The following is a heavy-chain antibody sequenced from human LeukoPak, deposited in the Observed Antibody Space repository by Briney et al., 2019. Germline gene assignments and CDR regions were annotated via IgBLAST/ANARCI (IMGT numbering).Heavy chain of an antibody. J-gene: IGHJ5*02. Sequence: PSETLSLTCSVSGGSFTSCTYHWAWIRQPPGKGLEWIGSVYFDGSTHYNPSLQSRVTVSVDTSKNQFSLRLSSVTAADTAHYFCARDHYYDGRGRFDPWGQGTLVTVSS. CDR1: GGSFTSCTYH. CDR3: ARDHYYDGRGRFDP. D-gene: IGHD3-16*01. CDR2: VYFDGST. V-gene: IGHV4-39*07.